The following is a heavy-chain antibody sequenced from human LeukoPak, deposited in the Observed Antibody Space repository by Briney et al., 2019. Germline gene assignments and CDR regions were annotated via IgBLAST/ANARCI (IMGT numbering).Heavy chain of an antibody. CDR2: IYHSGST. Sequence: SETLSLTCTVSGYSISSGYYWGWIRQPPGKGLEWIGSIYHSGSTYYNPSLKSRVTISVDTSKNQFSLKLSSVTAADTAVYYCARGGNGENSFIDYWGQGTLVTVSS. D-gene: IGHD4-23*01. J-gene: IGHJ4*02. CDR1: GYSISSGYY. CDR3: ARGGNGENSFIDY. V-gene: IGHV4-38-2*02.